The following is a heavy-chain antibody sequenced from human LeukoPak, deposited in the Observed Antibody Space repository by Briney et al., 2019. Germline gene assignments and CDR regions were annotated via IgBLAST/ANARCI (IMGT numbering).Heavy chain of an antibody. CDR1: GGSISSSSYY. CDR2: IYYSGST. J-gene: IGHJ6*02. D-gene: IGHD3-3*01. V-gene: IGHV4-39*01. Sequence: SETLSLTCTVSGGSISSSSYYWGWIRQPPGKGLEWIGSIYYSGSTYYNPSLKIRVTISVDTSKNQFSLKLSSVTAADTAVYYCARHPGVVIDPSYYYYGMDVWGQGTTVTVSS. CDR3: ARHPGVVIDPSYYYYGMDV.